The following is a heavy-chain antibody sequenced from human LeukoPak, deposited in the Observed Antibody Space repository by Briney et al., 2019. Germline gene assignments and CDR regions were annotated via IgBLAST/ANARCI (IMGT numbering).Heavy chain of an antibody. CDR3: ASTMRGSSSWYRFEGDYYGMDV. V-gene: IGHV1-18*01. D-gene: IGHD6-13*01. CDR1: GYTFTSYG. J-gene: IGHJ6*02. Sequence: ASVKVSCKASGYTFTSYGISWVRQAPGQGLEWMGWISAYNGNTNYAQKLQGRVTMTTDTSTSTAYMELRSLRSDDTAVYYCASTMRGSSSWYRFEGDYYGMDVRGQGTTVTVSS. CDR2: ISAYNGNT.